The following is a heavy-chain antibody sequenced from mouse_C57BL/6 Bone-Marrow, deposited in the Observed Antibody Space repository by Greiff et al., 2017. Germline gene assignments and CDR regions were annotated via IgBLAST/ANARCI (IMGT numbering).Heavy chain of an antibody. CDR2: ILPGSGST. J-gene: IGHJ1*03. CDR3: AREEGWFNWYFDV. CDR1: GYTFTGYW. D-gene: IGHD1-1*02. V-gene: IGHV1-9*01. Sequence: VQLQQSGAELMKPGASVKLSCKATGYTFTGYWIEWVKQRPGHGLEWIGEILPGSGSTNYNEKFKGKATFTADTSSNTAYMQLSSLTTGDSAIYYCAREEGWFNWYFDVWGTGTTVTVSS.